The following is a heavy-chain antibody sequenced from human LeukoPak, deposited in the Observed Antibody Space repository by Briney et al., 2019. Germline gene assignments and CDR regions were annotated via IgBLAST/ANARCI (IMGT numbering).Heavy chain of an antibody. CDR3: ARESEYYYDSSTYSGDDY. D-gene: IGHD3-22*01. V-gene: IGHV7-4-1*02. Sequence: ASVKVSCKASGYTFTSYAMNWVRQAPGQGLEWMGWISTNTGNPTYAQGFTGRFVFSLDTSVSTAYLQISSLKAEDTAVYYCARESEYYYDSSTYSGDDYWGQGTLVTVSS. CDR2: ISTNTGNP. CDR1: GYTFTSYA. J-gene: IGHJ4*02.